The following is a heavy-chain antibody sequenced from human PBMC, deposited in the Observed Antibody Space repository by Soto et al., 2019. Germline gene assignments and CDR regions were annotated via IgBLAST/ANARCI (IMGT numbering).Heavy chain of an antibody. CDR1: GFTFSSYA. V-gene: IGHV3-30-3*01. J-gene: IGHJ4*02. D-gene: IGHD2-15*01. Sequence: QVPLVESGGGVVQPGRSLRLSCAASGFTFSSYAMHWVRQAPGKGLEWVAVISYDGSNKYYADSVKGRFTISRDNSKNTLYLQMNSLRAEDTAVYYCARDLGCSGGSCYSGLDYWGQGTLVTVSS. CDR3: ARDLGCSGGSCYSGLDY. CDR2: ISYDGSNK.